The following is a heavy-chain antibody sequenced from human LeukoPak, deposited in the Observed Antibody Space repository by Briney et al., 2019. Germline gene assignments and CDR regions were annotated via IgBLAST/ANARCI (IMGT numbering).Heavy chain of an antibody. J-gene: IGHJ5*02. V-gene: IGHV5-51*01. CDR2: IYPGDSDT. Sequence: GESLKISCKGSGYSFTSYWIGWVRQMPGKGLEWMGIIYPGDSDTRYSPSFQGQVTISADKSISTAYLQWSSLKASDTAMYYCAAMGRWAYSSSWEVHPNWFDPWGQGTLVTVSS. CDR1: GYSFTSYW. CDR3: AAMGRWAYSSSWEVHPNWFDP. D-gene: IGHD6-13*01.